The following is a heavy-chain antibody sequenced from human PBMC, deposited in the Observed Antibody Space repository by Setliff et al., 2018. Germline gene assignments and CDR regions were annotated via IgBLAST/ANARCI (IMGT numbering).Heavy chain of an antibody. CDR3: ARTCSGSGCYAGLES. V-gene: IGHV3-74*01. Sequence: GGSLRLSCVTSGFTLSRFWMHWVRQVPGKGLVWVSRLHPNGITTRYADSVKGRFTISRDNAKNSLYLQMSSLRAEDTAVYYCARTCSGSGCYAGLESWGQGTPVTVSS. D-gene: IGHD2-15*01. CDR2: LHPNGITT. J-gene: IGHJ4*02. CDR1: GFTLSRFW.